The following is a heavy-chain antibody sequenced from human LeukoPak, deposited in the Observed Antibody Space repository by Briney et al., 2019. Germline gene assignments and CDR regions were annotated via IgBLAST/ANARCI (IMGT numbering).Heavy chain of an antibody. V-gene: IGHV3-30*02. Sequence: GGSLRLSCAASGFSFSSYGMHWDRQAPGRGLEWLAFIRYDGSNKYYADSVKGRFTVSRDNAKNSLYLQMNSLRLEDTAVYYCARDFRNFGVITVSGAFDLWGQGTMVTVSS. CDR2: IRYDGSNK. CDR1: GFSFSSYG. D-gene: IGHD3-3*02. CDR3: ARDFRNFGVITVSGAFDL. J-gene: IGHJ3*01.